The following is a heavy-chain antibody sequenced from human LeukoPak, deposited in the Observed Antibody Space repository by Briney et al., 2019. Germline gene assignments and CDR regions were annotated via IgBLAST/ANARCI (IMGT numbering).Heavy chain of an antibody. CDR1: GYTFTSYY. J-gene: IGHJ4*02. Sequence: ASVTVSFKASGYTFTSYYMHWVRQAPGQGLAWMGLINPSGGSKSYAQNFQGRVSMARDTSTSTVYMELSSLRSEDTAVYYCARGGGTSSITMIVVDYWGQGTLVTVSS. CDR3: ARGGGTSSITMIVVDY. CDR2: INPSGGSK. V-gene: IGHV1-46*01. D-gene: IGHD3-22*01.